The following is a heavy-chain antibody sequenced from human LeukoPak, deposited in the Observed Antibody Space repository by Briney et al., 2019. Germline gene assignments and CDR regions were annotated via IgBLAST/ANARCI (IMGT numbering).Heavy chain of an antibody. CDR1: GFTFSTFA. J-gene: IGHJ5*01. Sequence: GGSLRRSCAASGFTFSTFAMHWVRQAPDKGLEWVAVIWFDGSNKYYADSVKGRFSISRDNSKNTLSLQMNSLRADDTAVYYCAKSEFDYYDSSGPPDSWGQGTLVTVSS. D-gene: IGHD3-22*01. CDR3: AKSEFDYYDSSGPPDS. V-gene: IGHV3-33*06. CDR2: IWFDGSNK.